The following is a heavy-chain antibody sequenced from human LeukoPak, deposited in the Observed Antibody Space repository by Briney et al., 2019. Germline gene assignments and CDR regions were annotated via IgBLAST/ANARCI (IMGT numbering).Heavy chain of an antibody. D-gene: IGHD6-13*01. V-gene: IGHV1-2*02. J-gene: IGHJ2*01. CDR3: SAAAVRDWYFDL. Sequence: ASVKVSRKASGYTFTGYYMHWVRQAPGQGLEWMGWINPNSGGTNYAQKFQGRVTMTRDTSISTAYMELSRLRSDDTAVYYCSAAAVRDWYFDLWGRGTLVTVSS. CDR1: GYTFTGYY. CDR2: INPNSGGT.